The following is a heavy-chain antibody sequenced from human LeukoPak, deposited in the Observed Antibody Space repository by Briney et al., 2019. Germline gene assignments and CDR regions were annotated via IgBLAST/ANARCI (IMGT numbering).Heavy chain of an antibody. V-gene: IGHV3-30*04. CDR2: TLYDGSMA. CDR1: GFIFSDYS. D-gene: IGHD6-19*01. J-gene: IGHJ6*03. Sequence: PGGSLRLSCAASGFIFSDYSLHWVRQAPGKGLEWVAVTLYDGSMAYYADSVKGRFTISRDNAKNSLYLQMNSLRAEDTAVYYCASSGWYGGYYYYYYMDVWGKGTTVTVSS. CDR3: ASSGWYGGYYYYYYMDV.